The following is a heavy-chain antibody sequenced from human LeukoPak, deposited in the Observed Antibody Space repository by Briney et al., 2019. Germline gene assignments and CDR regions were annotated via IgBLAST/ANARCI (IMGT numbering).Heavy chain of an antibody. V-gene: IGHV3-11*04. J-gene: IGHJ4*02. Sequence: AGGSLRLSSAASGFTFSDYYMSWIRQAPGKGLEWVSYISSSGSTIYYADTVKGRFTISRDNAKNSLYLQMNSLRAEDAAVYYCARSGKMATTTWGVLDYWGQGTLVTVSS. CDR2: ISSSGSTI. CDR3: ARSGKMATTTWGVLDY. D-gene: IGHD5-24*01. CDR1: GFTFSDYY.